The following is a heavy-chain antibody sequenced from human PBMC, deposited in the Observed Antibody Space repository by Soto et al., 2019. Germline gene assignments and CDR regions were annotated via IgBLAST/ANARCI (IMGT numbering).Heavy chain of an antibody. V-gene: IGHV4-38-2*01. J-gene: IGHJ6*02. CDR2: IYHSGST. CDR3: ARGLYSSSWSGYYYYYGMDG. D-gene: IGHD6-13*01. Sequence: PSETLSLTCAVSGYSISSGYYWGWIREPPGKGLEWIGSIYHSGSTYYNPSLKSRVTISVDTSKNQFSLKLSSVTAADTAVYYCARGLYSSSWSGYYYYYGMDGWGQGTTVTVSS. CDR1: GYSISSGYY.